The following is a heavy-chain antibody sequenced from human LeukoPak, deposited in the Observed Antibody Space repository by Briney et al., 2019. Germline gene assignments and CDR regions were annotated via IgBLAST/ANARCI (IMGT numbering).Heavy chain of an antibody. Sequence: PSETLSLTCTVSGGSISSSSYYWGWIRQPPGKGLEWIGSIYYSGSTYYNPSLKSRVTISVDTSKNQFSLKLSSVTAADTAVYYCARYGGWSSNWFDPWGQGTLVTVSS. CDR1: GGSISSSSYY. J-gene: IGHJ5*02. D-gene: IGHD6-19*01. V-gene: IGHV4-39*07. CDR3: ARYGGWSSNWFDP. CDR2: IYYSGST.